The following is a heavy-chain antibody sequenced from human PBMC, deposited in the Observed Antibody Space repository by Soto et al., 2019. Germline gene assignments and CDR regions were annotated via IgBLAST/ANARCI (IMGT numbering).Heavy chain of an antibody. CDR1: GFTFRAYA. J-gene: IGHJ4*02. Sequence: PGGSLRLSCTASGFTFRAYAMSWFRQAPGKGLEWVGFIRSKAYGGTTEYAASAKGRFAISRDDSKSIAYLQMNSLKTEDTAVYYCTSFGGSGWYFDYWGQGTLVTVSS. D-gene: IGHD6-25*01. V-gene: IGHV3-49*03. CDR2: IRSKAYGGTT. CDR3: TSFGGSGWYFDY.